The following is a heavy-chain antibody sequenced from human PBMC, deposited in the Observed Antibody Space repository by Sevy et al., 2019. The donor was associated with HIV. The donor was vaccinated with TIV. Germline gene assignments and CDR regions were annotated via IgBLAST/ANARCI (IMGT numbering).Heavy chain of an antibody. CDR3: ASDCWGAGGRKDGGIDY. J-gene: IGHJ4*02. CDR1: GFSLRNYG. V-gene: IGHV3-30*03. CDR2: ISSSGKKK. Sequence: GGSLRLSCVVSGFSLRNYGMHWVRQAPGKGLEWATSISSSGKKKYYVDSLKGRLTISIDISKNTVYLQMNNLGPEDTASYYCASDCWGAGGRKDGGIDYWGQGTPVTVSS. D-gene: IGHD3-16*01.